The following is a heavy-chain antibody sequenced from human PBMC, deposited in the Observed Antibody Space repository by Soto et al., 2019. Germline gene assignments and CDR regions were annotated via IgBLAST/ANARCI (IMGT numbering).Heavy chain of an antibody. J-gene: IGHJ6*02. CDR2: IYYSGSA. CDR1: GGSISGYL. CDR3: ARDKGAYSSSAGDYYYGMDV. Sequence: QVQLQESGPGLVKPSETLSLTCSVSGGSISGYLWSWIRQPPGKGLEWIGYIYYSGSADYNPSLKSRVSISVDTSKDQFSLKLTSVTAADTAVYYCARDKGAYSSSAGDYYYGMDVWGQGTTVTVSS. D-gene: IGHD3-22*01. V-gene: IGHV4-59*01.